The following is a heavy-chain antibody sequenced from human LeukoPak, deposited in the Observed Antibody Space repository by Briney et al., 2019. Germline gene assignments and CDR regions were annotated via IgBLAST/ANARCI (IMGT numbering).Heavy chain of an antibody. D-gene: IGHD6-19*01. CDR2: FDREDGET. Sequence: ASVKVSCKVSGYTLTELSMHWVRQAPGKGLEWMGGFDREDGETIYAQKFQGRVTMTEDTSTDTAYMELSSLRSEDTAVYYCATEIAVAGTNYFDYWGQGTLVNVSS. J-gene: IGHJ4*02. CDR1: GYTLTELS. V-gene: IGHV1-24*01. CDR3: ATEIAVAGTNYFDY.